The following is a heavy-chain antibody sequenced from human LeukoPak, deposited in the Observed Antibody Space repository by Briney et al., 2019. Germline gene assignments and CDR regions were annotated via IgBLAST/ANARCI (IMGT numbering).Heavy chain of an antibody. CDR1: GYTFTTYA. Sequence: ASVKVSCKASGYTFTTYAMHWVRQAPGQRLEWMGWINAGNGNTKYSQKFQGRVTITRDTSAGTAYMELSSLRSEDTAVYYCARDPRPRGGWFYFDYWGQGILVTVSS. V-gene: IGHV1-3*01. D-gene: IGHD6-19*01. CDR3: ARDPRPRGGWFYFDY. J-gene: IGHJ4*02. CDR2: INAGNGNT.